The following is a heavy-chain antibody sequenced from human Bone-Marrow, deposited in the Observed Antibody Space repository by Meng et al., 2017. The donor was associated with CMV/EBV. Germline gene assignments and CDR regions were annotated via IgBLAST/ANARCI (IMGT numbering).Heavy chain of an antibody. V-gene: IGHV3-20*04. CDR2: ISGSGGST. D-gene: IGHD4/OR15-4a*01. Sequence: GESLKISCAASGFTFSSYAMSWVRQAPGKGLEWVSAISGSGGSTGYADSVKGRFTISRDNAKNSLYLQMNSLRAEDTALYYCARDLSNYFDIWGQGTMVTVSS. CDR3: ARDLSNYFDI. CDR1: GFTFSSYA. J-gene: IGHJ3*02.